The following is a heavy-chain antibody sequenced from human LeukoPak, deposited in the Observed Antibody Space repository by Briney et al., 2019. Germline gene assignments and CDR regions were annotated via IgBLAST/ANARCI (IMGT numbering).Heavy chain of an antibody. CDR1: GFTVSSTY. CDR3: AKDLHNSGFDY. D-gene: IGHD3-10*01. J-gene: IGHJ4*02. V-gene: IGHV3-53*01. CDR2: LHSGGST. Sequence: GGSLRLSCAASGFTVSSTYMSWVRQAPGKGLECVSVLHSGGSTYYADSVRGRFTISRDISKNTLYLQMNSLRVEDPAVYSCAKDLHNSGFDYWGQGILVTVSS.